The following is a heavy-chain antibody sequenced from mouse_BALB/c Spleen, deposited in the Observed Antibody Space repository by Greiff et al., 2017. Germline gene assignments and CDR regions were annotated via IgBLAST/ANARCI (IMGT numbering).Heavy chain of an antibody. CDR2: INPSNGGT. CDR3: TREGYAMDY. CDR1: GYTFTSYY. J-gene: IGHJ4*01. V-gene: IGHV1S81*02. Sequence: QVQLKQSGAELVKPGASVKLSCKASGYTFTSYYMYWVKQRPGQGLEWIGEINPSNGGTNFNEKFKSKATLTVDKSSSTAYMQLSSLTSEDSAVYYCTREGYAMDYWGQGTSVTVSS.